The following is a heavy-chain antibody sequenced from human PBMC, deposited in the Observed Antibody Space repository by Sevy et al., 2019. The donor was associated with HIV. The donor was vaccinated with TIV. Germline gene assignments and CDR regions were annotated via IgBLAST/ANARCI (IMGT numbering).Heavy chain of an antibody. J-gene: IGHJ6*02. D-gene: IGHD5-18*01. CDR3: TTDWGDSGEDTAVTYYYYGMDV. CDR1: GFTFSNAW. V-gene: IGHV3-15*01. CDR2: IKSKTDGGTT. Sequence: GGSLRLSCAASGFTFSNAWMSWVRQAPGKGLEWVGRIKSKTDGGTTDYAAPVKGRFTISRDDSKNTLYLQMNSLKTEDTAVYDCTTDWGDSGEDTAVTYYYYGMDVWGQGTTVTVSS.